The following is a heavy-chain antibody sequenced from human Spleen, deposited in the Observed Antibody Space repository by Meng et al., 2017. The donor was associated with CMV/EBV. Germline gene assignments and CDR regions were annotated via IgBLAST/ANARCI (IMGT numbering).Heavy chain of an antibody. D-gene: IGHD3-3*01. CDR1: GFTFDDYA. Sequence: GESLKISCAASGFTFDDYAVHWVRQVPGKGLEWVSVVSWDGTSTLYADSVKGRFTVSRDNSKTSLLLQMNSLRAEDSGLYYCTRVWSGYLGKMDVWGQGTTVTVSS. V-gene: IGHV3-43D*04. CDR2: VSWDGTST. CDR3: TRVWSGYLGKMDV. J-gene: IGHJ6*02.